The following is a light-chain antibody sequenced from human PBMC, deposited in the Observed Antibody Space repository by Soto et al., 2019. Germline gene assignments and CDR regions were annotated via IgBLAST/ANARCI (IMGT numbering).Light chain of an antibody. CDR1: TGAVTSGYY. CDR3: LLYYGGAVV. CDR2: STS. J-gene: IGLJ2*01. V-gene: IGLV7-43*01. Sequence: QAVVTQEPSLTVSPGGTVTLTCASSTGAVTSGYYPNWFQQKPGQAPRALIYSTSNKRSWTPARFSGSLLGGKAALTLSGVQPEDEAEYYCLLYYGGAVVFGGGTKVTVL.